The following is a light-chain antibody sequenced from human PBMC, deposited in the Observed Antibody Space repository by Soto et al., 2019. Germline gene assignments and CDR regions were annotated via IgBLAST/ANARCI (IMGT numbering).Light chain of an antibody. Sequence: DIVLTQSPATLSLSPGERATLSCRASQSVSSYLAWYQQKPGQAPRLLLYDASNRATGIPARFSGSGSGTDFTLTISSLEPEDFAVYYCQQRSNWPSTFGQGTRLEIK. CDR2: DAS. V-gene: IGKV3-11*01. J-gene: IGKJ5*01. CDR1: QSVSSY. CDR3: QQRSNWPST.